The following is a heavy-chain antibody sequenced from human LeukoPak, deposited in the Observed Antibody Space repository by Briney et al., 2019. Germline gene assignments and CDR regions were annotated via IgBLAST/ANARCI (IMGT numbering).Heavy chain of an antibody. Sequence: SETLSLTCTVSGGSLGGNCWNWIRQSPESGLEWIGRIYGGRTKYNPSLKSRVTISVDTSKNQFSLKLSSVTAADTAVYYCAREGTGAYFDYWGQGTLVTVSS. J-gene: IGHJ4*02. CDR1: GGSLGGNC. CDR2: IYGGRT. V-gene: IGHV4-59*12. D-gene: IGHD2-8*02. CDR3: AREGTGAYFDY.